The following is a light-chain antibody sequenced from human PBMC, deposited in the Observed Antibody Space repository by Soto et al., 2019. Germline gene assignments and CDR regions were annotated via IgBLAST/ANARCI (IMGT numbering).Light chain of an antibody. V-gene: IGKV3-15*01. CDR2: GAS. J-gene: IGKJ4*01. Sequence: EIVMTQSPATLPVSPGERATLSCRASQSVSSNLAWYQQKPGQAPRFLIYGASTRSTGIPARFSGSGSETEFTLTISSLQSEDFAVYYCQQYDNWPLTVGGGTKVEIK. CDR3: QQYDNWPLT. CDR1: QSVSSN.